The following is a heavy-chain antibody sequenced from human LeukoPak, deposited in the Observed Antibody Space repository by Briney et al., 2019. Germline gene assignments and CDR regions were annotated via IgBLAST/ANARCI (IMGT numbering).Heavy chain of an antibody. CDR1: GGTFSSYA. D-gene: IGHD3-10*01. CDR3: AKDDQPGSGSYIFDY. V-gene: IGHV1-69*13. Sequence: GASVKVSCKASGGTFSSYAISWVRQAPGQGLEWMGGIIPIFGTANYAQKFQGRVTITADESTSTAYMELSSLRSEDTAVYYCAKDDQPGSGSYIFDYWGQGTLVTVSS. CDR2: IIPIFGTA. J-gene: IGHJ4*02.